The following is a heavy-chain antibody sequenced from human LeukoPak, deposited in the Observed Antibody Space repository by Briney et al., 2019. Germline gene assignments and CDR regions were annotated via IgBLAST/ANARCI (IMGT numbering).Heavy chain of an antibody. Sequence: GGSLRLSCAASGFTFSSYSMNWVRQAPGKGLEWVSYSSSSSSTIYYADSVKGRFTISRDNAKNSLYLQMNSLRAEDTAVYYCARDQGPNNIAAAGVGAFDIWGQGTMVTVSS. CDR1: GFTFSSYS. D-gene: IGHD6-13*01. J-gene: IGHJ3*02. CDR2: SSSSSSTI. CDR3: ARDQGPNNIAAAGVGAFDI. V-gene: IGHV3-48*01.